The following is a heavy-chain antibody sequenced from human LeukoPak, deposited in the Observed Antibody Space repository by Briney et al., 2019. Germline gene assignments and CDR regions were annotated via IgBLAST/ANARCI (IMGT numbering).Heavy chain of an antibody. Sequence: KPSETLSLTCAVSGYSISSGYYWGWIRQPPGKGLEWIGTIYHSGNTYYNPSLKGRVTISVDTSKNQFSLKLSSVTAADTAVYYCARHVRGYPPRQFGYWGQGTLVTVSS. J-gene: IGHJ4*02. D-gene: IGHD3-10*02. V-gene: IGHV4-38-2*01. CDR2: IYHSGNT. CDR1: GYSISSGYY. CDR3: ARHVRGYPPRQFGY.